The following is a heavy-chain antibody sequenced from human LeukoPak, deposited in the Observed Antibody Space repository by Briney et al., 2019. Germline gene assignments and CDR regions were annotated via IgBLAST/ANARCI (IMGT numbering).Heavy chain of an antibody. CDR1: GFTFSSYW. Sequence: GGSLRLSCAASGFTFSSYWMHWVRQAPGKGLVWVSRINTDGSNTSYADSVKGRFTISRDNAKNTLYLQMNSLRAEDTAVYYCASGYSSGSGYYFAYWGQGTLVTVSS. J-gene: IGHJ4*02. CDR3: ASGYSSGSGYYFAY. V-gene: IGHV3-74*01. CDR2: INTDGSNT. D-gene: IGHD6-19*01.